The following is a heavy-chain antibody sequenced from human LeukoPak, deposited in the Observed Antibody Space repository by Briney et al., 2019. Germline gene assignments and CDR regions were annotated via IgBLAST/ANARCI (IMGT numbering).Heavy chain of an antibody. J-gene: IGHJ4*02. Sequence: GGSLRLSCAASGFTFSSYTMNWVRQAPGKGLEWVSSITSVSSYIYYADSVKGRFTISRDDAKNSLYLQMNSLRAEDTAVYYCARAMTHGDYWGQGTLVTVSS. V-gene: IGHV3-21*01. CDR1: GFTFSSYT. CDR2: ITSVSSYI. CDR3: ARAMTHGDY.